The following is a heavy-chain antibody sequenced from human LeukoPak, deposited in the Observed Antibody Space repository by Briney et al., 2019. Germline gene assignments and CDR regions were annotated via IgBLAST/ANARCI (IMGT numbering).Heavy chain of an antibody. Sequence: ASVKVSCKASGYTLTSYDINWVRQATGQGLEWTGWMNPNSGKTDYAQKFQGRVTMTRNTSISTAYMELGSLRSEDTAVYYCTKGSASGSYRDYWGQGTLVTVSS. CDR2: MNPNSGKT. D-gene: IGHD3-10*01. CDR1: GYTLTSYD. V-gene: IGHV1-8*01. CDR3: TKGSASGSYRDY. J-gene: IGHJ4*02.